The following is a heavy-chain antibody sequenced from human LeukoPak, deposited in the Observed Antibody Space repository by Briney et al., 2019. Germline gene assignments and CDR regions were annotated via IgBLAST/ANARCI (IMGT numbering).Heavy chain of an antibody. Sequence: GGSLRLSCATSGFTFSSYSMNWVRQAPGKELEWVSSISSSSSSYIYYADSVKGRFTISRDNAKNSLYLQMNGLRAEDTAVYYCARDQPFFDYWGQGTLVTVSS. CDR3: ARDQPFFDY. J-gene: IGHJ4*02. V-gene: IGHV3-21*01. CDR2: ISSSSSSYI. CDR1: GFTFSSYS.